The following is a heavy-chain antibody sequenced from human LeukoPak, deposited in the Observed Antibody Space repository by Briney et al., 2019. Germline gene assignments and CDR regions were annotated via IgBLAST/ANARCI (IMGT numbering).Heavy chain of an antibody. Sequence: PSETLSLTCGVYGGSFSGHYWTWIRQPPGKGLEWIGEINHSGNTNYNPSLKSRVTTSVDTSKNQFSLMLTSVTAADTAVYYCARGLIRYYSGSGTSGNFDYWGQGTLVTVSS. D-gene: IGHD3-10*01. CDR2: INHSGNT. CDR1: GGSFSGHY. J-gene: IGHJ4*02. CDR3: ARGLIRYYSGSGTSGNFDY. V-gene: IGHV4-34*01.